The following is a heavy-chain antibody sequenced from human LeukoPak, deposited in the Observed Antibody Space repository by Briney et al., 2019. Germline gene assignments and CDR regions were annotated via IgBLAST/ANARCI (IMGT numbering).Heavy chain of an antibody. D-gene: IGHD2/OR15-2a*01. Sequence: PGGSPRLSCAASGFTFSSYWMSWVRQAPGKGLVWVSRINPDDKSASYADSVKGRFTIARDDARKTLYLQMNSLRAEDTAVYYCLTIVETTFDAFDIWGQGTMVTVSS. CDR2: INPDDKSA. J-gene: IGHJ3*02. CDR3: LTIVETTFDAFDI. CDR1: GFTFSSYW. V-gene: IGHV3-74*01.